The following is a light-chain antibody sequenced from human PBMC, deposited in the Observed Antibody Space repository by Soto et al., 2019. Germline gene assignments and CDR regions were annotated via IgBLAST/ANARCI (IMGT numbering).Light chain of an antibody. Sequence: QSVLTQPPSGSGTPGQRVTISCSGSNSNIGSNPVNWYQQFPGAAPKLLIYSNNQRPSGVPDRFSGSKSGTSASLAISGLQSEDEADYYCAAWDDSLSGFYVFVTGTKLTVL. CDR2: SNN. J-gene: IGLJ1*01. V-gene: IGLV1-44*01. CDR1: NSNIGSNP. CDR3: AAWDDSLSGFYV.